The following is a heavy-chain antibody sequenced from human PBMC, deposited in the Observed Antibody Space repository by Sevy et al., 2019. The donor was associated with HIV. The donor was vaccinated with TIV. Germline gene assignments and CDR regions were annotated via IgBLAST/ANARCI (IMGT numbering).Heavy chain of an antibody. CDR2: SSPFTGSP. D-gene: IGHD1-26*01. V-gene: IGHV1-18*01. Sequence: ASVKVSCKASGYNFINYGISWVRQAPGQGLEWVGGSSPFTGSPNYPQKLQDRVTVTTDTATNTAYMELRNLRSDDTAVYYCGKCTLWVCDPTNRKCGMDVWGQGTTVTVSS. CDR3: GKCTLWVCDPTNRKCGMDV. CDR1: GYNFINYG. J-gene: IGHJ6*02.